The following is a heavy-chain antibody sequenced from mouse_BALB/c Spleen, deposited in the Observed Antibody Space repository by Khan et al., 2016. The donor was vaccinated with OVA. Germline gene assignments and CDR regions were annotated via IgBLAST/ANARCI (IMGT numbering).Heavy chain of an antibody. J-gene: IGHJ4*01. CDR2: MSSGGSFT. CDR1: GFIFSSYG. D-gene: IGHD1-2*01. CDR3: SRFITTTTGDYYGMDY. Sequence: EVELVESGGDLVKPGGSLKLSCAASGFIFSSYGMSWVRQTPDKRLEWVATMSSGGSFTYYLESVKGRFTISRDNANNTLYLQVTSLKSEYTAMYYCSRFITTTTGDYYGMDYWGQGTSVTVSS. V-gene: IGHV5-6*01.